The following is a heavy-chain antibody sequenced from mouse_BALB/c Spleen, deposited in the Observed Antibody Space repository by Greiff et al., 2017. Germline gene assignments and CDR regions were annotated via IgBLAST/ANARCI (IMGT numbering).Heavy chain of an antibody. CDR3: ARSLLMDY. V-gene: IGHV3-6*02. Sequence: EVQRVESGPGLVKPSQSLSLTCSVTGYSITSGYYWNWIRQFPGNKLEWMGYISYDGSNNYNPSLKNRISITRDTSKNQFFLKLNSVTTEDTATYYCARSLLMDYWGQGTSVTVSS. CDR2: ISYDGSN. CDR1: GYSITSGYY. J-gene: IGHJ4*01.